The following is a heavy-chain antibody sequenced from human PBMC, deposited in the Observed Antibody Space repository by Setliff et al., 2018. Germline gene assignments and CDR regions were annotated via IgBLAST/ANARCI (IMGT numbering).Heavy chain of an antibody. V-gene: IGHV4-39*01. D-gene: IGHD1-1*01. Sequence: SETLSLTCTVSGGSISSASYYWGWIRQPAGKGLEWIGYIYHGGKTHYNTSLESRLTISVDTSKNQFSLKLRSVTAADTAVYYCARTGTYRYFDSWGQGTLVTVSS. J-gene: IGHJ4*02. CDR3: ARTGTYRYFDS. CDR1: GGSISSASYY. CDR2: IYHGGKT.